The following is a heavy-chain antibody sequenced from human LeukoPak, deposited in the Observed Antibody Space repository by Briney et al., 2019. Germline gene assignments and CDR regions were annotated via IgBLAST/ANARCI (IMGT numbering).Heavy chain of an antibody. CDR2: INPSAGST. CDR3: AAPGASGFVGNFWSGPLDY. Sequence: ASVKVSCRASGYTFTNHYMHWVRQAPGQGLEWAGIINPSAGSTSYPQKLQGRVTMTSDTSTSTVHMHLRGLRYDDTAVYYCAAPGASGFVGNFWSGPLDYWGQGTPVSVSS. D-gene: IGHD3-3*01. J-gene: IGHJ4*02. CDR1: GYTFTNHY. V-gene: IGHV1-46*01.